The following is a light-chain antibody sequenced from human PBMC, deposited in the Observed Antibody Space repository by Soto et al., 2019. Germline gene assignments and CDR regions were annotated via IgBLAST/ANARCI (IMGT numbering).Light chain of an antibody. CDR2: GAS. V-gene: IGKV3-20*01. J-gene: IGKJ1*01. Sequence: ETVLTQSPGTLYFSPGERATLSCRASQSVDNSHVAWYQQRRGQAPRLLIYGASNRATGIPDRFSGSGSGADFTLTISDVQPEDFAVYYCHQRQSWPRTFGQGGKVDIK. CDR3: HQRQSWPRT. CDR1: QSVDNSH.